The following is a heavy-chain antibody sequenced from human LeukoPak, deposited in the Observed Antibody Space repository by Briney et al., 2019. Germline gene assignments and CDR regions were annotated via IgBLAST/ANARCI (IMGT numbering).Heavy chain of an antibody. V-gene: IGHV4-59*01. CDR3: ARVGVDYSGNVLKYFFDY. CDR1: SESFSSYQ. CDR2: IYDSGSA. Sequence: SETLSLTCAIYSESFSSYQWSWIRQPPGKGLEWIGNIYDSGSANYNPSLKSRVVISVDTSKNQFSLNLTPVTAADTAVYYCARVGVDYSGNVLKYFFDYWGQGTLVTVSS. J-gene: IGHJ4*02. D-gene: IGHD4-23*01.